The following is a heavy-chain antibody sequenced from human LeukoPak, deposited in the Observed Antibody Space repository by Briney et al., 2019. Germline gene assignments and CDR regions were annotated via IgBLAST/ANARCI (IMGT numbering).Heavy chain of an antibody. Sequence: ASVKVSCKASGYTFTSYDINWVRQATGQGLEWMGWMNPNSGNTGYAQKFQGRVTITRNTSISTAYMELSSLRSEDTAVYYCARVGRGSSWTGYWGQGTLVTVSS. CDR1: GYTFTSYD. CDR2: MNPNSGNT. CDR3: ARVGRGSSWTGY. J-gene: IGHJ4*02. V-gene: IGHV1-8*03. D-gene: IGHD6-13*01.